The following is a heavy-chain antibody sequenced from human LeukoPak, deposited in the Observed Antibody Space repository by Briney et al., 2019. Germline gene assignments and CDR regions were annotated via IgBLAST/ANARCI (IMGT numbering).Heavy chain of an antibody. Sequence: SEALSLTCTVSGGSISGYYWSWIRQPPGKGLEWIGYIYYSGSTNYNPSLKSRVTISVDTSKNQFSLKLSSVTAADTAVYYCARTVVVAATTNRGFDYWGQGTLVTVSS. D-gene: IGHD2-15*01. CDR1: GGSISGYY. CDR3: ARTVVVAATTNRGFDY. CDR2: IYYSGST. J-gene: IGHJ4*02. V-gene: IGHV4-59*01.